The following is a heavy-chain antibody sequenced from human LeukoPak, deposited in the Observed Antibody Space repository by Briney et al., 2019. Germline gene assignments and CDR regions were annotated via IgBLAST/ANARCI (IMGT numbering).Heavy chain of an antibody. CDR1: GYSVSSGYY. CDR2: IYYSGST. Sequence: SETLSLTCTVSGYSVSSGYYWGWIRQPPGKGLEWIGYIYYSGSTNYNPSLKSRVTISVDRSKNQFSLKLSSVTAADTAVYYGARGNGVAFDIWGQGTMVTASS. CDR3: ARGNGVAFDI. J-gene: IGHJ3*02. D-gene: IGHD2-8*01. V-gene: IGHV4-61*01.